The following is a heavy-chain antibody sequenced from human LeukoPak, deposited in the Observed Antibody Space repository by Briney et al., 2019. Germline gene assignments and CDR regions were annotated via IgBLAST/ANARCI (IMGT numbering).Heavy chain of an antibody. J-gene: IGHJ5*02. CDR1: GLTFSSDW. CDR3: ANYWYP. V-gene: IGHV3-74*01. D-gene: IGHD2-8*02. Sequence: GGSLRLSCASSGLTFSSDWMYWVRQAPGRGPVWVSGIKPDGTYTHYADSAKVRFTISRDDAKNTLYLQMNSLRVEDTAVYYCANYWYPWGPGTLVTVSS. CDR2: IKPDGTYT.